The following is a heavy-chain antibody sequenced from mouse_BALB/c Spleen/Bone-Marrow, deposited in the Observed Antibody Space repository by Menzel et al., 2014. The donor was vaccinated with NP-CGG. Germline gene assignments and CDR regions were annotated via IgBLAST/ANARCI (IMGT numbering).Heavy chain of an antibody. V-gene: IGHV1-4*01. CDR1: GYTFTMHT. CDR3: QIRYCAMDF. CDR2: ISPSSAYT. D-gene: IGHD5-1-1*01. Sequence: QVQLQQSGAELSRPGASLKMSCQASGYTFTMHTMHLEIQRSGHCLEWIGYISPSSAYTNYTQKFKDKATFTADKSTSTTYMQLSSMTSENSAYYYCQIRYCAMDFWGHGTSVTVSS. J-gene: IGHJ4*01.